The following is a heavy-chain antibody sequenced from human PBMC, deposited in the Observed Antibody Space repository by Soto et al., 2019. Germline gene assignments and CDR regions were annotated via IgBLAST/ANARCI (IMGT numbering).Heavy chain of an antibody. D-gene: IGHD5-12*01. CDR2: IYYSGST. CDR3: ARGYDWFDP. Sequence: QVQLQESGPGLVEPSETLSLTCSVSGDSISSSYWSWIRQPTGKGLEWIGYIYYSGSTNYNPSLKSRVTRSLDTSKNQFSLKVSSVTAADTAVYYCARGYDWFDPWGQGTLVTVSS. CDR1: GDSISSSY. J-gene: IGHJ5*02. V-gene: IGHV4-59*01.